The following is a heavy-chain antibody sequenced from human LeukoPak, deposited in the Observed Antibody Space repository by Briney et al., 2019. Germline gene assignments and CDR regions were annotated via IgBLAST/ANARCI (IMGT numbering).Heavy chain of an antibody. CDR1: GFTFSSYN. CDR3: AKVNYDILTGSKHFDY. D-gene: IGHD3-9*01. CDR2: IFGGGINT. J-gene: IGHJ4*02. V-gene: IGHV3-23*01. Sequence: GGSLRLSCAASGFTFSSYNMTWVRQAPGKGLEWVSTIFGGGINTYYADSVQGRFTISRDNSKNTLYLQMNSLRAEDTAVYYCAKVNYDILTGSKHFDYWGQGTLVTVSS.